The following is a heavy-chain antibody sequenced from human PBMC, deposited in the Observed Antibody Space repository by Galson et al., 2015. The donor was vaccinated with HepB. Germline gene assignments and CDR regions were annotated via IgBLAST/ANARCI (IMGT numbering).Heavy chain of an antibody. CDR3: ARDVIAAASLYYYYGMDV. J-gene: IGHJ6*02. V-gene: IGHV3-66*02. Sequence: SLRLSCAASGFTVSSNYMSWVRQAPGKGLEWVSVIYSGGSTYYADSVKGRFTTSRDNSKNTLYLQMNSLRAEDTAVYYCARDVIAAASLYYYYGMDVWGQGTTVTVSS. CDR1: GFTVSSNY. CDR2: IYSGGST. D-gene: IGHD6-13*01.